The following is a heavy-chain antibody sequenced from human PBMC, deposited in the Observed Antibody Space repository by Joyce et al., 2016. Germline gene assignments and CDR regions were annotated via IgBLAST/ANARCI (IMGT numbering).Heavy chain of an antibody. CDR3: ASPGTRY. Sequence: EVHLVESGGGLVQPGGSLRLSCAASGFTFSSYWMSWVRQAPGKVLEWVANIKKDGSERYYVDSVKGRFTISRDNTKNSLYLQMNSLRVEDTAVYYCASPGTRYWGQGTLVTVSS. CDR2: IKKDGSER. V-gene: IGHV3-7*03. CDR1: GFTFSSYW. D-gene: IGHD1-14*01. J-gene: IGHJ4*02.